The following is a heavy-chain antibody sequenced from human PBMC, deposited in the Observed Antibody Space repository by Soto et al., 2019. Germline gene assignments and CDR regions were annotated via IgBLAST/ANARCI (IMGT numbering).Heavy chain of an antibody. D-gene: IGHD2-15*01. J-gene: IGHJ4*02. V-gene: IGHV1-69*19. CDR3: AREVQVHTPAFVY. Sequence: QVQLVQSGAEMKKPGSSVKVSCQSSGGTFNTYAMNWVRQAPGQGPEWMGDISPMFGAANYEPKFQGRVTITADESTGTSYMQLRSLTSEATALYFCAREVQVHTPAFVYWGQGTLVTVSS. CDR2: ISPMFGAA. CDR1: GGTFNTYA.